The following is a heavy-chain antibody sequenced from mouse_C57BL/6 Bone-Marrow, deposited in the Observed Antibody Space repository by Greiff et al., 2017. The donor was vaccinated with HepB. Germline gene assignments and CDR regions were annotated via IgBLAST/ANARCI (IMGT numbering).Heavy chain of an antibody. J-gene: IGHJ3*01. CDR3: ARDPYDY. CDR1: GFTFSSYA. Sequence: EVQRVESGGGLVKPGGSLKLSCAASGFTFSSYAMSWVRQTPEKRLEWVATISDGGSYHYYPDNVKGRFTISRDNAKNNLYLQMSHLKSEDTAMYYCARDPYDYWGQGTLVTVSA. D-gene: IGHD2-10*02. V-gene: IGHV5-4*01. CDR2: ISDGGSYH.